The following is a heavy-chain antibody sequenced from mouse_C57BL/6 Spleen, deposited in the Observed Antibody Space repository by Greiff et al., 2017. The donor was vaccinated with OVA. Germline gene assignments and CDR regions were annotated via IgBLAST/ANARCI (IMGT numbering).Heavy chain of an antibody. V-gene: IGHV1-62-2*01. J-gene: IGHJ2*01. Sequence: VQLVESGAELVKPGASVKLSCKASGYTFTEYSIHWVKQRSGQGLEWIGWFYPGSGSIKYNEKFKDKATLTADKSSSTVYMELSRLTSEDSAVYFCARHEERTGAFDYWGQGTTLTVSS. CDR3: ARHEERTGAFDY. D-gene: IGHD4-1*01. CDR2: FYPGSGSI. CDR1: GYTFTEYS.